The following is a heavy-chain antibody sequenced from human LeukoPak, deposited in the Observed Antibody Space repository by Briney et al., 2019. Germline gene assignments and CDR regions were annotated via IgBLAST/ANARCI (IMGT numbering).Heavy chain of an antibody. CDR2: INHRGST. Sequence: KPSETLSLTCAVYGGSFSGYYWSWIRQTPGKGLEWIGEINHRGSTNYNPSLKSRVTISVDTSKNQFSLKLSSVTAADTAVYCCARGSNAGQVWGQGTLVTVSS. J-gene: IGHJ4*02. CDR1: GGSFSGYY. D-gene: IGHD2-2*01. V-gene: IGHV4-34*01. CDR3: ARGSNAGQV.